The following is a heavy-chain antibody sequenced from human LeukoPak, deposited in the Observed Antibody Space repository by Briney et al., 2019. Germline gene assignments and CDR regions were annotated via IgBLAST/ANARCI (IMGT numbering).Heavy chain of an antibody. Sequence: GASVKVSCKASGGTFTGYYMHWVRQAPGQGLEWMGIISPGGGSTTYAQNFQGRFTMTWDMSTTTVYMELRSLRSEDTAVYYCARDPVDTSMRGCLDYWGQGTLVTVSS. J-gene: IGHJ4*02. CDR2: ISPGGGST. CDR3: ARDPVDTSMRGCLDY. CDR1: GGTFTGYY. D-gene: IGHD5-18*01. V-gene: IGHV1-46*01.